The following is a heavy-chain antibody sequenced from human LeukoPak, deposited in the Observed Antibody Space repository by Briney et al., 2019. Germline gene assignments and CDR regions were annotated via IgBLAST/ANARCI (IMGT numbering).Heavy chain of an antibody. J-gene: IGHJ4*02. Sequence: GGSLRLSCAASGFTFSSYAMHWVRQAPGKGLEWVAVISYDGSNKYYADSVKGRLTISRDNSKNTLYLQMNSLRAEDTAVYYCARGTSKFHYYYDSSGYLLYWGQGTLVTVSS. V-gene: IGHV3-30*04. CDR2: ISYDGSNK. CDR3: ARGTSKFHYYYDSSGYLLY. D-gene: IGHD3-22*01. CDR1: GFTFSSYA.